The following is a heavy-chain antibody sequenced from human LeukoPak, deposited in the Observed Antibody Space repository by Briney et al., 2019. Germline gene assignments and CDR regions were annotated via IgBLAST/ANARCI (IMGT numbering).Heavy chain of an antibody. CDR3: ARDLDSSSWYILWFDP. J-gene: IGHJ5*02. CDR1: GFTFSTYA. CDR2: ITSDGSKK. D-gene: IGHD6-13*01. Sequence: GGSLRLSCAASGFTFSTYALHWIRQAPGKGLEWVAAITSDGSKKYYADSVKGRFTISRDNSKNTLYLQMNSLRADDTAVYFCARDLDSSSWYILWFDPWGQGTLVTVAS. V-gene: IGHV3-30-3*01.